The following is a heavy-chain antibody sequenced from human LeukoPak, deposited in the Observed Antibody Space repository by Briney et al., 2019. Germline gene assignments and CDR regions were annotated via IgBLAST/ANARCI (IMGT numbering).Heavy chain of an antibody. V-gene: IGHV4-59*02. D-gene: IGHD3-3*01. CDR3: ARNQTSYDSWSGSRTGSHQAFDV. Sequence: PSDTLSLTCTVSGGSVSSYYWSWIRQPPGKRVEWIGYIYSPGTTNYNPSLKSRVSFSVDTSKNQFSLNLNSVTAADTAIYYCARNQTSYDSWSGSRTGSHQAFDVWGQGRLVTVSS. CDR1: GGSVSSYY. CDR2: IYSPGTT. J-gene: IGHJ3*01.